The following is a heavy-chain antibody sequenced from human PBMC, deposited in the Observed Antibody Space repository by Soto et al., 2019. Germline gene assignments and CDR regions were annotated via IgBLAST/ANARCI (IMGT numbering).Heavy chain of an antibody. J-gene: IGHJ4*02. V-gene: IGHV3-21*01. D-gene: IGHD6-13*01. Sequence: PGVSLRLSCAASGFTFSSYSMNWVRQAPGKGLEWVSSISSSSSYIYYADSVKGRFTISRDNAKNSLYLQMNSLRAEDTAVYYCAREGYSSSPIDYWGQGTLVTVSS. CDR2: ISSSSSYI. CDR1: GFTFSSYS. CDR3: AREGYSSSPIDY.